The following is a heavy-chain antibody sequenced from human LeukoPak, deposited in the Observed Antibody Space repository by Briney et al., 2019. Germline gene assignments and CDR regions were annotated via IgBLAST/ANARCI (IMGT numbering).Heavy chain of an antibody. J-gene: IGHJ6*02. D-gene: IGHD3-10*01. CDR1: GYTFTSYG. CDR2: ISAYNGNT. V-gene: IGHV1-18*01. CDR3: ARNVRGVIVYYYYYGMDV. Sequence: ASVKVSCKASGYTFTSYGISWVRQAPGQGLEWMGWISAYNGNTNYAQKLQGRVTMTTDISTSTAYMELRSLRSDDTAVYYCARNVRGVIVYYYYYGMDVWGQGTTVTVSS.